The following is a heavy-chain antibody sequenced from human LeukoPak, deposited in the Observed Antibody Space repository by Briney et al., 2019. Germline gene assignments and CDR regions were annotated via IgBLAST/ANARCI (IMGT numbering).Heavy chain of an antibody. V-gene: IGHV4-4*07. D-gene: IGHD3-16*02. CDR2: IYTSGST. J-gene: IGHJ5*02. CDR3: ARVGDYVWGSYRSNWFDP. Sequence: SETLSLTCTVSGGSISSYYWSWIRQPDGKGLEWIGRIYTSGSTNYNPSLKSRVTMSVDTSKNQFSLKLSSVTAADTAVYYCARVGDYVWGSYRSNWFDPWGQGTLVTVSS. CDR1: GGSISSYY.